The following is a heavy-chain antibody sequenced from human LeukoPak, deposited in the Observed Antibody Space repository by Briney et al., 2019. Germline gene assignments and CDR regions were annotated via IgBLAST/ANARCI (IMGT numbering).Heavy chain of an antibody. V-gene: IGHV3-30*03. J-gene: IGHJ4*02. D-gene: IGHD6-19*01. Sequence: GGSLRLSCAASGFTFSSYGMHWVRQAPGKGLEWVAVISYDGSNKYYADSVKGRFTISRDNSKNTLYLQMNSLRAEDTAVYYCASDIAVAGPGGYWGQGTLVTVSS. CDR3: ASDIAVAGPGGY. CDR1: GFTFSSYG. CDR2: ISYDGSNK.